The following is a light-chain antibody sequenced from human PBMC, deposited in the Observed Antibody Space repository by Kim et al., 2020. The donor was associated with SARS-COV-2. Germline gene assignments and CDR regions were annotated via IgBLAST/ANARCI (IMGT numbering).Light chain of an antibody. CDR1: QSVGTY. J-gene: IGKJ5*01. Sequence: SVGDSVTITCRASQSVGTYLNWYQHKPGKAPNRLIYSASTLQSGVPSRFSGGGSGTEFTLTISSLQREDFATYYCQQTYSSLTVTFGQGTRLEIK. V-gene: IGKV1-39*01. CDR3: QQTYSSLTVT. CDR2: SAS.